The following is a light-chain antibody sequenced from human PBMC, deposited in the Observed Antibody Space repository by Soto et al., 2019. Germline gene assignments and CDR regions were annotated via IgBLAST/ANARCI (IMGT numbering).Light chain of an antibody. CDR3: SSYTSSSTFYV. V-gene: IGLV2-14*01. CDR2: DVS. Sequence: LTQPACVSGSPGQSITISCTRTSSDVGGYNYVSWYQQHPGKAPKLMIYDVSNRPSGVSNRFSGSKSGNTASLTISGLQAEDEADYYCSSYTSSSTFYVFGTGTKVTVL. J-gene: IGLJ1*01. CDR1: SSDVGGYNY.